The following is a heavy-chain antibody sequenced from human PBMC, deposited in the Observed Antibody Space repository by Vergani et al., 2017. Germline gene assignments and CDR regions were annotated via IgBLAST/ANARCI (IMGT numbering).Heavy chain of an antibody. D-gene: IGHD3-10*01. V-gene: IGHV3-30-3*01. Sequence: QVQLVESGGGVVQPGRSLRLSCAASGFTFSSYAMHWVRQAPGKGLEWVAVISSDGSNKYYADSVRGRFTISRDNSKNTLYLQMNSLRAEDTAVYYCARDYYGSGSYYSNYYYYYYMDVWGKXP. CDR1: GFTFSSYA. J-gene: IGHJ6*03. CDR2: ISSDGSNK. CDR3: ARDYYGSGSYYSNYYYYYYMDV.